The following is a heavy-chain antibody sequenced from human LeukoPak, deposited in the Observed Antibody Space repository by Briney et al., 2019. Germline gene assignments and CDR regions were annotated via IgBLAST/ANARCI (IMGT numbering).Heavy chain of an antibody. J-gene: IGHJ4*02. Sequence: PGGSLRLSCATSGFIFSDHSMNWVRQAPGKGLEWVSSISDDSAREFYADSVKGRFTISRDNAKNSLYLQMNSLRAEDTAVYYCARVRYGSGSYYNVPDYWGQGTLVTVSS. D-gene: IGHD3-10*01. V-gene: IGHV3-21*01. CDR3: ARVRYGSGSYYNVPDY. CDR2: ISDDSARE. CDR1: GFIFSDHS.